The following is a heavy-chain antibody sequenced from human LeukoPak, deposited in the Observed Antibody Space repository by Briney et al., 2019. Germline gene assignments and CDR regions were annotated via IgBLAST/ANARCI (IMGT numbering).Heavy chain of an antibody. CDR1: GGSISSYY. J-gene: IGHJ3*02. D-gene: IGHD3-10*02. Sequence: PSETLSLTCTVSGGSISSYYWSWIRQPPGKGLEWIGYIYYSGSTNYNPSLKSRVTISVDTSKNQFSLKLSSVTAADTAVYYCARRRMFDAFDIWGQGTMVTVSS. CDR3: ARRRMFDAFDI. V-gene: IGHV4-59*08. CDR2: IYYSGST.